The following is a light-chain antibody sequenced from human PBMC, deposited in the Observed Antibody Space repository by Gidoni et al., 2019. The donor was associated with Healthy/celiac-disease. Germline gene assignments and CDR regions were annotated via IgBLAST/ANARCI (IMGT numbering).Light chain of an antibody. CDR3: SSYTSSSTRV. J-gene: IGLJ3*02. CDR1: SSDVGGSND. Sequence: QSALTEPASGCGSPRQPITISCTRTSSDVGGSNDVAWYQQHPGKAPKLMIYDVTNRPPGVSNRFSGSTSGNTASLTISGLQAEDEADYYCSSYTSSSTRVFGGGTKLTVL. CDR2: DVT. V-gene: IGLV2-14*03.